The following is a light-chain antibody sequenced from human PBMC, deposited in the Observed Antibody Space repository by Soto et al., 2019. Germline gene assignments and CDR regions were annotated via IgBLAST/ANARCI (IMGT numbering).Light chain of an antibody. Sequence: QSVLTQPASVSGSPGQSITISCTGTSSDVGGYNYVSWYQQHPGKGPKLMIYDVSNRPSGVSNRFSSSKSGNTATLTISGLQAEDEADYYCSSYTSTTTRVFGTGTKVTVL. CDR2: DVS. CDR3: SSYTSTTTRV. V-gene: IGLV2-14*03. CDR1: SSDVGGYNY. J-gene: IGLJ1*01.